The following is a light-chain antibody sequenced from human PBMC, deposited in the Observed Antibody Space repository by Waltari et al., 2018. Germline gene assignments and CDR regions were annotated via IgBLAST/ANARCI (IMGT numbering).Light chain of an antibody. CDR3: QQYDNEWS. CDR1: QNIGRW. Sequence: DIQMTQSPSILSASVGDRVTITCRASQNIGRWLAWYQQKPGKAPKVLIYDVSSLQSGAPSRFSGSGSGTEFILTITSLQPDDIASYYCQQYDNEWSFGQGTKVEI. CDR2: DVS. V-gene: IGKV1-5*03. J-gene: IGKJ1*01.